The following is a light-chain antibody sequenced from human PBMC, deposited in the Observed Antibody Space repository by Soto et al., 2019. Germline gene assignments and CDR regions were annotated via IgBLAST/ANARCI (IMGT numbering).Light chain of an antibody. Sequence: DIQMTQSPSSLSASVGDRVTITCQASQDINNYLNWYRHKPGKAPELLIYDASNLETGVPSRFSGGGSGTDVTFTISSLQPEDIATYYCQQYGNLLWTFGQGTKVEIK. CDR1: QDINNY. V-gene: IGKV1-33*01. J-gene: IGKJ1*01. CDR3: QQYGNLLWT. CDR2: DAS.